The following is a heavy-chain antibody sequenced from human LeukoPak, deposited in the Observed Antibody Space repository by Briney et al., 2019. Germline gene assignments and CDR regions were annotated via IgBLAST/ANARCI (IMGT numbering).Heavy chain of an antibody. Sequence: SETLSLTCAVYGGSFSGYYWSWIRQPPGKGLEWIGDINHCGSTKYNLSLKSRVTISVDPSKNQFSLKLSSVTAADTAVYYCAREMRIGRITMVRGVIRSSNWFDPWGQGTLVTVSS. CDR1: GGSFSGYY. CDR2: INHCGST. J-gene: IGHJ5*02. D-gene: IGHD3-10*01. CDR3: AREMRIGRITMVRGVIRSSNWFDP. V-gene: IGHV4-34*01.